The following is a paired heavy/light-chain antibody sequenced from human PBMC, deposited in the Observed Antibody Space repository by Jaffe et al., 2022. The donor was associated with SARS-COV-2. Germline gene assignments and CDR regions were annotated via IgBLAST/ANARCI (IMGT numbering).Light chain of an antibody. CDR2: GAS. J-gene: IGKJ4*01. Sequence: DIQMTQSPSSLSASVGDRVTITCRASQGISNYLAWFQQKPGKAPKSLIYGASSLQSGVPSKFSGSGSGTDFTLTISSLQPEDFATYYCQQYNSYPLTFGGGTKVEIK. V-gene: IGKV1-16*02. CDR3: QQYNSYPLT. CDR1: QGISNY.
Heavy chain of an antibody. CDR3: ARDYGYKWNLLGYFDY. J-gene: IGHJ4*02. D-gene: IGHD1-20*01. V-gene: IGHV3-30*04. CDR1: GFTFSSYA. CDR2: ISHDGSNK. Sequence: QVQLVESGGGVLQPGRSLRLSCAASGFTFSSYAMHWVRQAPGKGLEWVALISHDGSNKYYADSVKGRFTISRDNSKNTLYLQMNSLRAEDTAVYYCARDYGYKWNLLGYFDYWGQGTLVTVSS.